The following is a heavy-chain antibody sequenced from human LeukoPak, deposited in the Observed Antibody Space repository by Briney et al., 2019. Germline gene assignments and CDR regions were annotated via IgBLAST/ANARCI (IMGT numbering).Heavy chain of an antibody. J-gene: IGHJ3*02. Sequence: PGGSLRLSCAASGFSFSTYSMNWVRQAPGKGLEWVSAISGSGGSTYYADSVKGRFTISRDNSKNTLYLQMNSLRAEDTAVYYCAKDPRSSSWYVSSASDAFDIWGQGTMVTVSS. V-gene: IGHV3-23*01. CDR3: AKDPRSSSWYVSSASDAFDI. D-gene: IGHD6-13*01. CDR1: GFSFSTYS. CDR2: ISGSGGST.